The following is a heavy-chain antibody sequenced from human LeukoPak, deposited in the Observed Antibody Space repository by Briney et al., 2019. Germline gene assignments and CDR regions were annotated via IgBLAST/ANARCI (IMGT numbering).Heavy chain of an antibody. J-gene: IGHJ4*02. Sequence: SETLSLTCTVSGGSISSYYWSWIRQPPGKGLEWIGYICYSGSTNYNPSLKSRVTISVDTSKNQFSLKLSSVTAADTAVYYCARDRGGTTRDFDYWGQGTLVTVSS. CDR1: GGSISSYY. CDR3: ARDRGGTTRDFDY. CDR2: ICYSGST. D-gene: IGHD1-1*01. V-gene: IGHV4-59*01.